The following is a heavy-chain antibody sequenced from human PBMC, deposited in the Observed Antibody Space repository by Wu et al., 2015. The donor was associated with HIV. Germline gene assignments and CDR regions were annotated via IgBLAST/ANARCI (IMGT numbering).Heavy chain of an antibody. CDR3: AEGEWRRGYSSSYYYYYYMDV. CDR1: GYTFTSYG. D-gene: IGHD6-13*01. J-gene: IGHJ6*03. V-gene: IGHV1-18*01. Sequence: QVQLVQSGAEVKKPGASVKVSCKASGYTFTSYGISWVRQAPGQGLEWMGWISAYNGNTNYAQKLQGRVTMTTDTSTSTAYMELRSLRSEDTAVYYCAEGEWRRGYSSSYYYYYYMDVVGQRATVTVSS. CDR2: ISAYNGNT.